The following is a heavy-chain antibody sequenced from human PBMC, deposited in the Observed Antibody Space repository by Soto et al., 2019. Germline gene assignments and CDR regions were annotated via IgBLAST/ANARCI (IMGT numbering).Heavy chain of an antibody. CDR3: ARMLAYCGVDCFSGYFQQ. Sequence: QVQLQESGPGLVKPSQTLSLTCTVSGDSISSADYCWNWIRQHPGKGLAWIGFLCYSGTTYYNPSLKSRVTISKDTSTNQFSLKLSSVTAADTAVYHCARMLAYCGVDCFSGYFQQWGQGTLVTVSS. CDR1: GDSISSADYC. V-gene: IGHV4-31*03. CDR2: LCYSGTT. D-gene: IGHD2-21*02. J-gene: IGHJ1*01.